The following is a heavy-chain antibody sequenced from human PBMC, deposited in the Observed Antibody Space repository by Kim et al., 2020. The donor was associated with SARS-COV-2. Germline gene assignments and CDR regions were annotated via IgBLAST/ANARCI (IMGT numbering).Heavy chain of an antibody. V-gene: IGHV1-2*02. CDR1: GYTFTGYY. Sequence: ASVKVSCKASGYTFTGYYMHWVRQAPGQGLEWMGWINPNSGGTNYAQKFQGRVTMTRDTSISTAYMELSRLRSDDTAVYYCARGARRYLYYGSGSDYYGMDVWGQGTTVTVSS. J-gene: IGHJ6*02. CDR3: ARGARRYLYYGSGSDYYGMDV. CDR2: INPNSGGT. D-gene: IGHD3-10*01.